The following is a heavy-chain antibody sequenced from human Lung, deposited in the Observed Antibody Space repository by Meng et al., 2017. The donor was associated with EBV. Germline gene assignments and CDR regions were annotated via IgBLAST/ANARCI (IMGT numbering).Heavy chain of an antibody. CDR2: TYYRSKWYN. CDR1: GDSVSSSSAA. J-gene: IGHJ2*01. Sequence: VQLQQAGPGLVNPSQALSLTCVISGDSVSSSSAAGTGIKQSPSRGLEWLGRTYYRSKWYNDYAVFVKSRITINPDTSKNQFSLQLNSVTPEDTAVYYCARGATSVFDLWGRGTLVTVSS. CDR3: ARGATSVFDL. V-gene: IGHV6-1*01.